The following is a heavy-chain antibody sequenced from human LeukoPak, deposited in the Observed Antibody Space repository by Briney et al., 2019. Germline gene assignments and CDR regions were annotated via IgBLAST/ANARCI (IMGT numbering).Heavy chain of an antibody. CDR3: AKAVGSISWSFDY. Sequence: GSLRLSCEASGFTFSTYAMHWVRQAPGKGLEWVALISHDGSDKNYADSVKGRFTISRDNSNSTLYLQMDSLRGDDAAVYYCAKAVGSISWSFDYWGQGTLVTVSS. CDR2: ISHDGSDK. J-gene: IGHJ4*02. V-gene: IGHV3-30*18. D-gene: IGHD6-13*01. CDR1: GFTFSTYA.